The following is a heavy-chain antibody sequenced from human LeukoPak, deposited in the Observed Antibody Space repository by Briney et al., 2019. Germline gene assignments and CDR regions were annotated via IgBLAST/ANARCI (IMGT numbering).Heavy chain of an antibody. Sequence: GGSLRLSCAASGFTFSSYGMSWVRQAPGKGLEWVSTISGSGATTYYADSVNGRFTISRDNSKNTLYLQMNSLKAEDTAVYYCAKDSRYGYRWDYDYWGQGTPVTVSS. J-gene: IGHJ4*02. CDR2: ISGSGATT. D-gene: IGHD5-18*01. CDR3: AKDSRYGYRWDYDY. V-gene: IGHV3-23*01. CDR1: GFTFSSYG.